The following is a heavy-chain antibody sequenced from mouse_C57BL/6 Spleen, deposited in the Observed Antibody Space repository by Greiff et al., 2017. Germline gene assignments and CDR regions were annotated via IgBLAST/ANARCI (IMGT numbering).Heavy chain of an antibody. CDR3: ARPLQDYGAMGY. J-gene: IGHJ4*01. V-gene: IGHV1-80*01. Sequence: QVQLQQSGAELVKPGASVKISCKASGYAFSSYWMNWVKQRPGKGLEWIGQIYPGDGDTTYNGKFKGKATLTADKSSSTAYMQLSSLTSEDSAVYFCARPLQDYGAMGYWGQGTSVTVSS. D-gene: IGHD2-4*01. CDR2: IYPGDGDT. CDR1: GYAFSSYW.